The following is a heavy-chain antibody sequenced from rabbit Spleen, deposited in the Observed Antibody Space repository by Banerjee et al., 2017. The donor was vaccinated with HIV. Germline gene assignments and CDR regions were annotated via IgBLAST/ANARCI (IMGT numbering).Heavy chain of an antibody. V-gene: IGHV1S40*01. CDR3: ARDPSYAGYGYAV. Sequence: QSLEESGGDLVKPGASLTLTCTAFGVSFSSSSYMCWVRQAPGKGLEWIACIDTGSSGFTYFASWAKGRFTISKTSSTTVTLQMTSLTAADTATYFCARDPSYAGYGYAVWGQGTLVPS. CDR2: IDTGSSGFT. D-gene: IGHD6-1*01. CDR1: GVSFSSSSY. J-gene: IGHJ4*01.